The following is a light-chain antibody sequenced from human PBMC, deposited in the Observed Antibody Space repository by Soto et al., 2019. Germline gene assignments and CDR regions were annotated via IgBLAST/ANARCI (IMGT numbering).Light chain of an antibody. CDR3: SSYTSSSVV. CDR1: SSDVGGYNY. Sequence: QSVLTQPVSVSGSPGQSITISCTGTSSDVGGYNYVSWYQQHPGNAPKLMIYDVSNRPSGVSNRFSGSKSGNTASLTISGLQAEDEADYYCSSYTSSSVVFGGGTKVTVL. J-gene: IGLJ2*01. V-gene: IGLV2-14*01. CDR2: DVS.